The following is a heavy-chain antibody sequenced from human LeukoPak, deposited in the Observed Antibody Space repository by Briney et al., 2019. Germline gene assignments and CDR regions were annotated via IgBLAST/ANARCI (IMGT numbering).Heavy chain of an antibody. Sequence: SETLSLTCTVSGGSISSYYWSWIRQPAGKGLEWIGRIYTSGSTNYNPSLKSRVTISVDTSKNQFSLKLSSVTAADTAVYYCAGASRVGADYYYYMDVWGKGTTVTISS. CDR2: IYTSGST. CDR1: GGSISSYY. J-gene: IGHJ6*03. D-gene: IGHD1-26*01. CDR3: AGASRVGADYYYYMDV. V-gene: IGHV4-4*07.